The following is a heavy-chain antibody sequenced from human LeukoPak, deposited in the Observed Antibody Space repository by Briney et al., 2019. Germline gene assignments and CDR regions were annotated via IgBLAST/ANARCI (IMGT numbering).Heavy chain of an antibody. V-gene: IGHV3-66*02. CDR3: ARVTWGYCSSTSCRDYYYYYMDV. CDR1: GFTPSLNS. J-gene: IGHJ6*03. D-gene: IGHD2-2*01. Sequence: SLRLSCAASGFTPSLNSMSSVPEAPGKGQERGLVIYSGVSTSYADSVKGRFTISRDNSKNTLYLQMNSLRAEDTAVYYCARVTWGYCSSTSCRDYYYYYMDVWGKGTTVTVSS. CDR2: IYSGVST.